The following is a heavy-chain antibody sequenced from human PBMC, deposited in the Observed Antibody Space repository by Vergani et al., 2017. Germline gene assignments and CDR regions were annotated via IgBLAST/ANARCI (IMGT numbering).Heavy chain of an antibody. CDR1: GGSISSGSYY. Sequence: QVQLQESGPGLVKPSQTLSLTCTVSGGSISSGSYYWSWLRQPAGKGLEWIWRIYTSGSTNDHPSLKSRVTSSVDTSKNQFSLKLSSVTAADTAVYYCARGWDTAMAYYFDYWGQGTLVTVSS. CDR2: IYTSGST. J-gene: IGHJ4*02. D-gene: IGHD5-18*01. CDR3: ARGWDTAMAYYFDY. V-gene: IGHV4-61*02.